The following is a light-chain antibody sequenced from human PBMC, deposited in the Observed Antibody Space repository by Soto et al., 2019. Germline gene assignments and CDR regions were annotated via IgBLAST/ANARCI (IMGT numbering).Light chain of an antibody. Sequence: QSVLTQPPSASGTPGQRVILSCSGSSSNIGSNTVNWYQQLPGTAPKLVIYSNNQRPSGVPDRFSGSKSGTSASLAISGLQSEDEADYYCAAWDDSLNGWVFGGGTQLTVL. CDR2: SNN. J-gene: IGLJ3*02. CDR1: SSNIGSNT. V-gene: IGLV1-44*01. CDR3: AAWDDSLNGWV.